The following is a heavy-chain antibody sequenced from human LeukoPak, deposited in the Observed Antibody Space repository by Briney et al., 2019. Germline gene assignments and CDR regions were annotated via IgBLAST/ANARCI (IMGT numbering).Heavy chain of an antibody. CDR2: IYPGDSDT. CDR1: GYXFSTYR. CDR3: ARVYGGPFDY. J-gene: IGHJ4*02. D-gene: IGHD4-23*01. Sequence: GESLKISCKGSGYXFSTYRITWVRQMPGKGLEWKGIIYPGDSDTTYSPSFQGQVTISADRSISTAYLQWSSLKASDTAMYYCARVYGGPFDYWGQGTLVTVSS. V-gene: IGHV5-51*01.